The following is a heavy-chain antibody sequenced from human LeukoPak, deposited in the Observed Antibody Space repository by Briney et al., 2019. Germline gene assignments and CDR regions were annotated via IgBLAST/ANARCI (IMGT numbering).Heavy chain of an antibody. J-gene: IGHJ3*02. CDR1: GGSISSYY. CDR2: IYYSGST. D-gene: IGHD3-22*01. Sequence: SETLSLTCTVSGGSISSYYWSWIRQPPGKGLEWIGYIYYSGSTNYNPSLKSRVTISVDTSKNQFSLKLSSVTAADTAVYYCARCRSSGYYPNDAFDIWGQGTMVTVSS. CDR3: ARCRSSGYYPNDAFDI. V-gene: IGHV4-59*01.